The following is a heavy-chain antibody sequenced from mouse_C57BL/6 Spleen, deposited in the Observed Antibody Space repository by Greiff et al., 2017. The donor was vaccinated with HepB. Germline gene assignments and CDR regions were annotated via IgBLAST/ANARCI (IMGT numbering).Heavy chain of an antibody. D-gene: IGHD1-1*01. CDR1: GFTFSSYG. V-gene: IGHV5-6*01. Sequence: EVKVVESGGDLVKPGGSLKLSCAASGFTFSSYGMSWVRQTPDKRLEWVATISSGGSYTYYPDSVKGRFTISRDNAKNTLYLQMSSLKSEDTAMYYCARFTTVYFDYWGQGTTLTVSS. J-gene: IGHJ2*01. CDR2: ISSGGSYT. CDR3: ARFTTVYFDY.